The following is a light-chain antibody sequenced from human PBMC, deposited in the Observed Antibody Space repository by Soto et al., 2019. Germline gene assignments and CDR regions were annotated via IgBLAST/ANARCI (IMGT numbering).Light chain of an antibody. CDR3: QQYNSYSCT. V-gene: IGKV1-5*01. Sequence: DIQMTQSPSTLFGSSGATFTITCLASQSISSWLAWYQQKPGKAPKLLIYDASSLESGVPSRFSGSGSGTEFTLTISSLQPDDFATYYCQQYNSYSCTFGKGTKVDIK. J-gene: IGKJ1*01. CDR2: DAS. CDR1: QSISSW.